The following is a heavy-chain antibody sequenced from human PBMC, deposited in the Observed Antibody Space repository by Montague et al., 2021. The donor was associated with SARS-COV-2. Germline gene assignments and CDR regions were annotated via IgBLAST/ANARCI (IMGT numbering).Heavy chain of an antibody. J-gene: IGHJ5*02. D-gene: IGHD2-2*01. CDR3: TREVLAAMRPWFDP. Sequence: TLSPTCTVSGDSVNGGPYYWTWIRQPAGKGLEWIGRIFTRGSTLYNPSLSSRVTISVDTTKNQFSLTLTSVTAADTAMYYCTREVLAAMRPWFDPWGQGTLVTVSS. CDR2: IFTRGST. CDR1: GDSVNGGPYY. V-gene: IGHV4-61*02.